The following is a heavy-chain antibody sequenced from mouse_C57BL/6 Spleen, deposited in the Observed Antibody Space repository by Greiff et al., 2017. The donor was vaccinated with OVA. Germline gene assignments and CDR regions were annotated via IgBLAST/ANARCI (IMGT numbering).Heavy chain of an antibody. CDR3: ARKLTVSWRDFDY. CDR1: GYTFTSYW. CDR2: IDPSDSST. J-gene: IGHJ2*01. D-gene: IGHD1-1*01. Sequence: QVHVKQPGAELVKPGASVKLSCKASGYTFTSYWMQWVKQRPGQGLEWIGAIDPSDSSTNYNQKFKGKATLTVDTSSSTAYMQLSSLTSEDSAVYYCARKLTVSWRDFDYWGQGTTLTVSS. V-gene: IGHV1-50*01.